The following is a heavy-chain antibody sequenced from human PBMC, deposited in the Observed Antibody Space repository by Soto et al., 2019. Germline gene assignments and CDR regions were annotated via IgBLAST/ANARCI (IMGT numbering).Heavy chain of an antibody. Sequence: SETLSLTCTVSGGSISSGGYYWSWIRQHPGKGLEWIGYIYYSGSTYYNPSLKSRVTISVDTSKNQFSLKLSSVTAADTAVYYCARDPGYSYGYSWFDPWGQGTLVTAPQ. CDR1: GGSISSGGYY. J-gene: IGHJ5*02. CDR2: IYYSGST. CDR3: ARDPGYSYGYSWFDP. V-gene: IGHV4-31*03. D-gene: IGHD5-18*01.